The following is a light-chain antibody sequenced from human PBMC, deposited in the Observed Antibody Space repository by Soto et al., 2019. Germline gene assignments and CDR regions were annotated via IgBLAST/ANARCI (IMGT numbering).Light chain of an antibody. Sequence: DIQLPQPPSSLLASEEDRVTITCGASKSIGVNLNWYQQSPGKAPKLLIYAASALQSGVPSRFSGSGSGTDFTLTISSLQSEDFATYYCQESYSTPGTFGQGTKVEIK. V-gene: IGKV1-39*01. J-gene: IGKJ1*01. CDR2: AAS. CDR3: QESYSTPGT. CDR1: KSIGVN.